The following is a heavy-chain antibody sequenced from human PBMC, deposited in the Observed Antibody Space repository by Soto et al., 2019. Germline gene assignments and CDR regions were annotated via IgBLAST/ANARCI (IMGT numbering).Heavy chain of an antibody. CDR1: GGSISSYY. CDR2: ISYSGST. Sequence: SETLSLTCTVSGGSISSYYWSWIRQPPGKGLEWIGYISYSGSTNYNPSLKSRVTISVDTSKNHFSLKLSSVTAADTAVYYCATMGTPATGLFYFDYWGQGTLVTVSS. V-gene: IGHV4-59*08. CDR3: ATMGTPATGLFYFDY. D-gene: IGHD2-15*01. J-gene: IGHJ4*02.